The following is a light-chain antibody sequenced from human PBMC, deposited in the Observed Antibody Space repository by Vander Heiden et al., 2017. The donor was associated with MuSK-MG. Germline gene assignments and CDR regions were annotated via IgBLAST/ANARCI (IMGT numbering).Light chain of an antibody. CDR3: QQSDISPLT. Sequence: DIQMTQSPSSLSASVGDRVTITCRASQSINNYLNWYQQKPGKAPKLLIYAASNFQSGVPSRFSGSASGTDFTLSIISLQPEEIATYYCQQSDISPLTFGQGTKVEIK. CDR1: QSINNY. V-gene: IGKV1-39*01. J-gene: IGKJ1*01. CDR2: AAS.